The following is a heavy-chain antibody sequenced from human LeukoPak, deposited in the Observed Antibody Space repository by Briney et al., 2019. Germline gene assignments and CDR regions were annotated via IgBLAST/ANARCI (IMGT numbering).Heavy chain of an antibody. Sequence: PSETLSLTCTVSGGSISSSSYYWGWIRQPPGKGLEWIGSIYYSGSTYYNPSLKSRVTISVDTSKNQFSLKLSSVTAADTAVYYCAKEDAGWSLFDIWGQGTMVTVSS. CDR1: GGSISSSSYY. CDR2: IYYSGST. CDR3: AKEDAGWSLFDI. V-gene: IGHV4-39*07. J-gene: IGHJ3*02. D-gene: IGHD2-15*01.